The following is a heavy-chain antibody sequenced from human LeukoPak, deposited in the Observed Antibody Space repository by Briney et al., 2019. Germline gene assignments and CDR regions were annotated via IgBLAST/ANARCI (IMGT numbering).Heavy chain of an antibody. CDR3: TRDVIYDSAIYSYGDS. V-gene: IGHV3-66*01. D-gene: IGHD3-16*01. CDR1: GFSVSTNY. CDR2: MYRHGGT. Sequence: GGSLRLSCAASGFSVSTNYVSWVRQAPGKGLEWVSVMYRHGGTAYADSVQGRFSISRDNSKNRVDLQMNSLRAEDTAVYYCTRDVIYDSAIYSYGDSWGQGTLVAVSS. J-gene: IGHJ4*02.